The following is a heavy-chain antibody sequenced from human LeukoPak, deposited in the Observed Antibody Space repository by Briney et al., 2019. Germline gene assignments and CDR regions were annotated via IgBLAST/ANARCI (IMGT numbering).Heavy chain of an antibody. Sequence: PSETLSLTCTVSGGSISSSSYYWGWIRQPPGKGLEWIGSIYYSGSTYYNPSLKSRVTISVDTSNNQFSLKLTSVTAADTAVYYCANGPIAADGYFDYWGQGTLVTVSS. CDR2: IYYSGST. V-gene: IGHV4-39*07. CDR3: ANGPIAADGYFDY. D-gene: IGHD6-13*01. J-gene: IGHJ4*02. CDR1: GGSISSSSYY.